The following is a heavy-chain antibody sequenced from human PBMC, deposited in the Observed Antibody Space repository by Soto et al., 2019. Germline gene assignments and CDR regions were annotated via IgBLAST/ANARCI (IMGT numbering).Heavy chain of an antibody. CDR2: INHSGST. Sequence: SETLSLTCAVYGGSFSGYYWSWIRQPPGKGLEWIGEINHSGSTNYNPSLKSRVTISVDTSKNQFSLKLSSVTAADTAVYYCARSVGRAVAGLDYWGQGTLVTVSS. D-gene: IGHD6-19*01. CDR1: GGSFSGYY. V-gene: IGHV4-34*01. J-gene: IGHJ4*02. CDR3: ARSVGRAVAGLDY.